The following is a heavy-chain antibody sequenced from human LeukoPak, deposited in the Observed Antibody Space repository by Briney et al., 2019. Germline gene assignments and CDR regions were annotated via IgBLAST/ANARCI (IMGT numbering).Heavy chain of an antibody. D-gene: IGHD2-15*01. CDR3: AKLMKSGGRPPWFDP. CDR1: GYTFTSYD. CDR2: MNPNSGNT. V-gene: IGHV1-8*01. J-gene: IGHJ5*02. Sequence: GASVKVSCKASGYTFTSYDINWVRQATGQGLEWMGWMNPNSGNTGYAQKFQGRVTMTRNTSISTAYMELSSLRSEDTAVYYCAKLMKSGGRPPWFDPWGQGTLVTVSS.